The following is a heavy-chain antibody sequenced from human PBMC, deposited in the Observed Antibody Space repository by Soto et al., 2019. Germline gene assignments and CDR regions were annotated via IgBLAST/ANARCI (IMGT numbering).Heavy chain of an antibody. D-gene: IGHD3-10*01. CDR3: AKDRAVYYYYGMDV. Sequence: QVQLVESGGGVVQPGRSLRLSCAASGFTFSSYGMHWVRQAPGKGLEWVAVISYDGSNKYYADSVKGRFTISRDNSKNTLYLQMNSLRAEDTAVYYCAKDRAVYYYYGMDVWGQGTTVTVSS. J-gene: IGHJ6*02. CDR2: ISYDGSNK. CDR1: GFTFSSYG. V-gene: IGHV3-30*18.